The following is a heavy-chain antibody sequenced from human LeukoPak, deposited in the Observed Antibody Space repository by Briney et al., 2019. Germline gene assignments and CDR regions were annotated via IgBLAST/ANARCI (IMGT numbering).Heavy chain of an antibody. CDR2: ISGSGGST. CDR1: GFTFSSYG. Sequence: PGGSLRLSCVASGFTFSSYGMSWVRQAPGKGLEWVSGISGSGGSTYYAESVKGRFTVSRDNSKNTLYLQMNSLRAEDTAVYYCAKEGDGYNQYYFDYWGQGTLVTVSS. V-gene: IGHV3-23*01. J-gene: IGHJ4*02. D-gene: IGHD5-24*01. CDR3: AKEGDGYNQYYFDY.